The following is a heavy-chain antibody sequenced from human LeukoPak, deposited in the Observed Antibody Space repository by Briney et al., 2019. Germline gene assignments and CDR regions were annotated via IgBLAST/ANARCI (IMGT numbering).Heavy chain of an antibody. D-gene: IGHD3-10*01. Sequence: ASVKVSCKVSGYTLTVLSMHWARQAPGKGLEWMGGFDPEDGETIYAQKFQGRVTMTRDTSTSTVYMELSSLRSEDTAVYYCARGGFGDLRFDPWGQGTLVTVSS. CDR3: ARGGFGDLRFDP. CDR1: GYTLTVLS. V-gene: IGHV1-24*01. CDR2: FDPEDGET. J-gene: IGHJ5*02.